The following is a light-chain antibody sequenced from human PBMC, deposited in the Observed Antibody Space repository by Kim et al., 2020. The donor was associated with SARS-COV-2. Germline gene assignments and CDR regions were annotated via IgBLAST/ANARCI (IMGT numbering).Light chain of an antibody. J-gene: IGKJ3*01. Sequence: ASVGDRFIITCRASQSISTWLAWYQQKPGKVPELLIYMASNLKSGVPSRFSGSGSGTEFTLTISSLQPEDFATYYCQHYNIYSETFGPGTKVDIK. CDR3: QHYNIYSET. CDR2: MAS. V-gene: IGKV1-5*03. CDR1: QSISTW.